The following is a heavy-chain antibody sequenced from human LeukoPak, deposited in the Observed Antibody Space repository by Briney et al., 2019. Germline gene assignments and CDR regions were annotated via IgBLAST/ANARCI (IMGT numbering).Heavy chain of an antibody. Sequence: SETLSLTCAVYGGSFSGYYWSWIRQPPGKGLEWIGEINHSGSTNYNPSLKSRVTISVDTSKNQFSLKLSSVTAADTAVYYCARVGGYSSGWWDYYYYYMDVWGKGTTVTVSS. CDR1: GGSFSGYY. CDR2: INHSGST. V-gene: IGHV4-34*01. D-gene: IGHD6-13*01. J-gene: IGHJ6*03. CDR3: ARVGGYSSGWWDYYYYYMDV.